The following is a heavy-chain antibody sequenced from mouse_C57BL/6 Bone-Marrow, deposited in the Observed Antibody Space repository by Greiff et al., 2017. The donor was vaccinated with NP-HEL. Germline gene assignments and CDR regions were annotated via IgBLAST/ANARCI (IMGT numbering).Heavy chain of an antibody. CDR1: GYTFTSYG. CDR3: ERWDFITTVVARDY. CDR2: IYPRSGNT. Sequence: QVQLQQSGAELARPGASVKLSCKASGYTFTSYGISWVKQRTGQGPEWIGEIYPRSGNTYYNEKFKGEATLTADKSSSTAYMEVRSLTSEDSAVYLCERWDFITTVVARDYWGQGTTRTGSS. V-gene: IGHV1-81*01. D-gene: IGHD1-1*01. J-gene: IGHJ2*01.